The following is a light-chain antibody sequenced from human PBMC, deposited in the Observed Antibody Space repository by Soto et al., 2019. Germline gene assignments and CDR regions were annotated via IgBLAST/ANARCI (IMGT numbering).Light chain of an antibody. Sequence: EIVLTQSPATLYLSPGERATLSCRASQSVSSYLAWYQQKPGQAPRLLIYDASNRATGIPARFSGSGSGTDFTLTISSLEPEDFAVYYCKQRSNWPPTFGQGTKVDIK. CDR3: KQRSNWPPT. V-gene: IGKV3-11*01. J-gene: IGKJ1*01. CDR2: DAS. CDR1: QSVSSY.